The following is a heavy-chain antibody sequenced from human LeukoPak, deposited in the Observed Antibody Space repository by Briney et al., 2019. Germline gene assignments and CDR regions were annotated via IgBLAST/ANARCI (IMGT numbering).Heavy chain of an antibody. CDR1: GFTFSSYA. J-gene: IGHJ4*02. CDR2: ISGSGGST. CDR3: ALSSAVTYYFDY. Sequence: GGSLRLSYAASGFTFSSYAMSWVRQAPGKGLEWVSAISGSGGSTYYADSVKGRFTISRDNSKNTLYLQMNSLRAEDTAVYYCALSSAVTYYFDYWGQGTLVTVSS. D-gene: IGHD6-19*01. V-gene: IGHV3-23*01.